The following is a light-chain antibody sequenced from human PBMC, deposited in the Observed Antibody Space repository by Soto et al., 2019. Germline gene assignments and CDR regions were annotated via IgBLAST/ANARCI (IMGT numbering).Light chain of an antibody. Sequence: QPVLNQPPSASGTPGQRVTISCSGSRSTIGSNPVQWYRQLPGTAPQLLIYRSDQRPSGVPDRFSGSKSGTSASLTISGLQSEDEADYHCATWDDNVYGPVFGGGTKVTVL. V-gene: IGLV1-44*01. CDR2: RSD. J-gene: IGLJ3*02. CDR1: RSTIGSNP. CDR3: ATWDDNVYGPV.